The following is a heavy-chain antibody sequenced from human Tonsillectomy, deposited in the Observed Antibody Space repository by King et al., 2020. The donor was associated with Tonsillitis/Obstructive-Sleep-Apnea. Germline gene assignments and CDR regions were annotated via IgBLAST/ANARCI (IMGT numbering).Heavy chain of an antibody. D-gene: IGHD3-3*01. Sequence: VQLVESGGGVVQPGRSLRVSCAASGFTFSTYGMHWVRQAPGKGLEWVAVISYDGSNKYYADSVKGRLTISRDNSKNTVYLQMDSLRAEDTAVYYCAKDLGKSGYYDYWGQGTLVTVSS. CDR3: AKDLGKSGYYDY. CDR1: GFTFSTYG. V-gene: IGHV3-30*18. CDR2: ISYDGSNK. J-gene: IGHJ4*02.